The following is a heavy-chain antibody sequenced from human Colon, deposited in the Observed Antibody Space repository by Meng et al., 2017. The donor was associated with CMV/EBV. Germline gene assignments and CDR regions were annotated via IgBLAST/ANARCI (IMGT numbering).Heavy chain of an antibody. J-gene: IGHJ4*02. V-gene: IGHV3-30*04. D-gene: IGHD5-12*01. Sequence: GGSLRLSCEVSGFTFSNFAIHWVRQAPGKGLEWVAFVSFDGSHAKLADSVKGRFTITRDNSKNRLYLQMNSLRSDDTAVYYCAPDGGLSVANYYEHWGQGTLVTVSS. CDR3: APDGGLSVANYYEH. CDR2: VSFDGSHA. CDR1: GFTFSNFA.